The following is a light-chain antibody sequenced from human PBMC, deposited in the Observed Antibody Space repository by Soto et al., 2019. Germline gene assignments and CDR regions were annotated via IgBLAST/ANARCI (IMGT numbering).Light chain of an antibody. CDR2: TAS. CDR3: QQYESWPT. V-gene: IGKV3-15*01. CDR1: QSVNYN. J-gene: IGKJ1*01. Sequence: EIMMKQFPATLSMSQGQRATLSCRASQSVNYNLAWYQQKPGQAPRLLIYTASTRATGIPARFSGSGSGTEFTLTINSLQSEDFAVYYCQQYESWPTFGQGSKVDIK.